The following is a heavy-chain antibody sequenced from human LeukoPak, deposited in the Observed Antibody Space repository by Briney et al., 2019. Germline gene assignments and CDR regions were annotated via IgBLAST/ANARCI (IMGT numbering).Heavy chain of an antibody. CDR3: AREIGVVAVAADAFDI. D-gene: IGHD2-15*01. Sequence: SVKVSCKASGGTFSSYAISWVRQAPGQGLEWMGRIIPIFGTANYAQKFQGRVTITTDESTSTAYMELSSLRSEDTAVYYCAREIGVVAVAADAFDIWGQGTMVTVSS. J-gene: IGHJ3*02. V-gene: IGHV1-69*05. CDR1: GGTFSSYA. CDR2: IIPIFGTA.